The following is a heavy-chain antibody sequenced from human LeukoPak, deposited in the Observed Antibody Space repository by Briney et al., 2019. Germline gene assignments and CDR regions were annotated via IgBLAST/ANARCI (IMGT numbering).Heavy chain of an antibody. CDR1: DASISSYY. Sequence: SETLSLTCSVSDASISSYYWSWIRQSPEKGLEWIGYIYYSGYTDYNPSLQSRVLISVDTSRSQFSLNLTSVTAADTAIYYCAISEGSDAGFAYWGQGTLVTVSS. V-gene: IGHV4-59*01. D-gene: IGHD3-16*01. CDR2: IYYSGYT. J-gene: IGHJ4*02. CDR3: AISEGSDAGFAY.